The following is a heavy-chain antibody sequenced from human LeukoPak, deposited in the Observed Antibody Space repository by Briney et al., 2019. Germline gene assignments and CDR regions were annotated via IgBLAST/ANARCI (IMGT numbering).Heavy chain of an antibody. CDR2: IWYDGSNK. CDR3: ARDQNGIAARRPRLFDY. J-gene: IGHJ4*02. Sequence: PGRSLRLSCAASGFTFSSYGMHWVRQAPGKGLEWVAVIWYDGSNKYYADSVKGRFTISRDNSKNTLYLQMNSLRAEDTAVYYCARDQNGIAARRPRLFDYWGQGTLVTVSS. V-gene: IGHV3-33*01. D-gene: IGHD6-6*01. CDR1: GFTFSSYG.